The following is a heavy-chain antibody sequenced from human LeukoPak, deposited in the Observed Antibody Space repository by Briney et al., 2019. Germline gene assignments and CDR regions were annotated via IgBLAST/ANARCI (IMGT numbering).Heavy chain of an antibody. V-gene: IGHV3-21*01. D-gene: IGHD2-15*01. CDR1: GFSFSNYN. CDR2: ITSSSTYI. Sequence: PGGSLTLFCVASGFSFSNYNMNWVRQAPGKGLEWVSSITSSSTYIYHADSVKGRFTISRDNAKNSVYLQMNSLRVEDTALYYCARVLRDYYFDSWGQRTMVSVSS. J-gene: IGHJ4*02. CDR3: ARVLRDYYFDS.